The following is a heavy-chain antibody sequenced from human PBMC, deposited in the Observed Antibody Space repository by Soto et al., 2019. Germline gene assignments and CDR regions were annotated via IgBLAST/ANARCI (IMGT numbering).Heavy chain of an antibody. Sequence: SETLSLTCAVYGGSFSGYYWSWIRQPPGKGLEWIGEINHSGSTNYNPSLKSRVTISVDTSKNQFSLKLSSVTAADTAVYYCAREERRFLEWLLSPYYYYGMDVWGQGTTVTVSS. CDR2: INHSGST. CDR3: AREERRFLEWLLSPYYYYGMDV. J-gene: IGHJ6*02. V-gene: IGHV4-34*01. CDR1: GGSFSGYY. D-gene: IGHD3-3*01.